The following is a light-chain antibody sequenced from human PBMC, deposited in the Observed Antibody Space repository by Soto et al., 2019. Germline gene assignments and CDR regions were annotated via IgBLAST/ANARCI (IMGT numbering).Light chain of an antibody. CDR3: LQYHNHPWT. CDR1: QGIRND. V-gene: IGKV1-6*01. Sequence: AIPMTQSPSSLSASVVDRVTITCRASQGIRNDLGWYQQKPGKAPKLLMYGASSLQSGVPSRFSGSGSSTDFTLTISSLQPEDFATNYCLQYHNHPWTFDQGTKVEI. CDR2: GAS. J-gene: IGKJ1*01.